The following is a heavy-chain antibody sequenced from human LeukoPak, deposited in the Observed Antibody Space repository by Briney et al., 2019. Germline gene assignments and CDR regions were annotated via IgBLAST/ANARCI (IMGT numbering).Heavy chain of an antibody. CDR3: ATEDGYNGK. D-gene: IGHD5-24*01. CDR2: IWYDGSNK. J-gene: IGHJ4*02. CDR1: GFTFSSYG. Sequence: GGSLRLSCAASGFTFSSYGMHWVRQAPGKGLEWVAVIWYDGSNKYYADSVKGRSTISRDNSKNTLYLQMNSLRAEDTAVYYCATEDGYNGKWGQGTLVTVSS. V-gene: IGHV3-33*01.